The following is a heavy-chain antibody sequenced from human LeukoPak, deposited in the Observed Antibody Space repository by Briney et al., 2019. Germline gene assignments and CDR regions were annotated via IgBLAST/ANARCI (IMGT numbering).Heavy chain of an antibody. D-gene: IGHD1-1*01. CDR3: ARGPRVATYYYFDY. CDR1: GFTVSAYY. J-gene: IGHJ4*02. V-gene: IGHV3-53*01. Sequence: GGSLRLSCAASGFTVSAYYMSWVRQAPEKGLEWVSVLFGGGTIYYADSVNGRFTISRDNSKNTLYLQLNSLRAEDTAVYYCARGPRVATYYYFDYWGQGTLVTVSS. CDR2: LFGGGTI.